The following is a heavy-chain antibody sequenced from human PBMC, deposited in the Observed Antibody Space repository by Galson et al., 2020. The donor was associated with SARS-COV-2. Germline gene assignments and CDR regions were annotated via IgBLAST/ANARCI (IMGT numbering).Heavy chain of an antibody. J-gene: IGHJ6*02. CDR3: ARVYLDGLDV. CDR1: GVSISSGLYY. D-gene: IGHD3-9*01. Sequence: SETLYITCTVSGVSISSGLYYWTWVRQPAGKRLEWIGRFHASGTTNHNPSLEGRVTISADTSKNQFSLNLKSVTAADTAVYYCARVYLDGLDVWGQGTTVTVSS. CDR2: FHASGTT. V-gene: IGHV4-61*02.